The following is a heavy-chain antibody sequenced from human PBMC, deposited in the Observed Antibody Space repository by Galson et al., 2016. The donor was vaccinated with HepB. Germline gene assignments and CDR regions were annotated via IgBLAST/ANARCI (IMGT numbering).Heavy chain of an antibody. V-gene: IGHV3-33*06. J-gene: IGHJ3*02. Sequence: SLRLSCAASGLTFSRDGMHWVRQPPGKGLEWVAVIWSDGNTKFYADSVKGRFTISRDNSRNTLYVQMNSLRAEDMAVYYCAKDGAFSDTWYTRVMHAFEIWGQGTMVTVSS. D-gene: IGHD3-3*02. CDR1: GLTFSRDG. CDR2: IWSDGNTK. CDR3: AKDGAFSDTWYTRVMHAFEI.